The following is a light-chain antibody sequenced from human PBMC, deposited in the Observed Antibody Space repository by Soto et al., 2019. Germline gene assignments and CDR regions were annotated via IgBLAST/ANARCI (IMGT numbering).Light chain of an antibody. CDR3: QQYYEGLT. CDR2: AAS. V-gene: IGKV1-8*01. J-gene: IGKJ4*01. CDR1: QGISSY. Sequence: AIRMTQSPSSLSASTGDRVTITCRASQGISSYLAWYQQKPGKAPKLLIYAASTLQSGVPSRFSGSGSGTDFTLTISCLQSEDFATDYCQQYYEGLTCGGGTKVEIK.